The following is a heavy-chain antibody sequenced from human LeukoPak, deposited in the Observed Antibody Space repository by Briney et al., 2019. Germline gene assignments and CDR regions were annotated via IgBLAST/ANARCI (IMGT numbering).Heavy chain of an antibody. CDR2: ISSSSSYI. J-gene: IGHJ6*02. CDR3: AIIRGGFLPYYYGMDV. V-gene: IGHV3-21*01. Sequence: GGSLRLSCAASGFTFSSYSMNWVRKAPGKGLEWVSSISSSSSYIYYADSVKGRFTISRDNAKNSLYLQMNSLRAEDTAVYYCAIIRGGFLPYYYGMDVWGQGTTVTVSS. D-gene: IGHD3-16*01. CDR1: GFTFSSYS.